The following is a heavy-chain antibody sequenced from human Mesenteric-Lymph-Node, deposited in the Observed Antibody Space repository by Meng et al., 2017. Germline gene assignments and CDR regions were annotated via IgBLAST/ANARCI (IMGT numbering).Heavy chain of an antibody. Sequence: GESLKISCAASGFTFSSYGMHWVRQAPGKGLEWVAVIWYDGSNKYYADSVKGRFTISRDNSKNTLYLQMNSLRAEDTAVYYCARAYDSSGYYSFGDYWGQGTLVTVSS. D-gene: IGHD3-22*01. CDR1: GFTFSSYG. CDR2: IWYDGSNK. V-gene: IGHV3-33*01. CDR3: ARAYDSSGYYSFGDY. J-gene: IGHJ4*02.